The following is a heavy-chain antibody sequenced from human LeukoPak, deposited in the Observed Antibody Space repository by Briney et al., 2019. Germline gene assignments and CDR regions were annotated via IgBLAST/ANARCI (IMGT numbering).Heavy chain of an antibody. J-gene: IGHJ4*02. CDR3: ARGGSGSGWFPADY. V-gene: IGHV4-4*07. CDR2: IYTSGST. Sequence: SETLSLTCTVSGGSISCYYWSWIRQPAGKGLEWIGRIYTSGSTNYNPSLKSRVTMSVDTSKNQFSLKLSSVTAADTAVYYCARGGSGSGWFPADYWGQGTLVTVSS. D-gene: IGHD6-19*01. CDR1: GGSISCYY.